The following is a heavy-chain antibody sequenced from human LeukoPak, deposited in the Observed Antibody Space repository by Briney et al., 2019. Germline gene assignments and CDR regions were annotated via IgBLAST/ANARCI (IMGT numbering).Heavy chain of an antibody. D-gene: IGHD3-3*01. J-gene: IGHJ4*02. CDR1: GGSISSGSYY. Sequence: PSETLSLTCTVSGGSISSGSYYWSWIRQPAGKGLEWIGRIYTSGSTNYNPSLKSRVTISVDTSENQFSLKLSSLTAADTAIYYCASFPTIFGVKDGGLFDYWGQGTLVTVSS. CDR2: IYTSGST. V-gene: IGHV4-61*02. CDR3: ASFPTIFGVKDGGLFDY.